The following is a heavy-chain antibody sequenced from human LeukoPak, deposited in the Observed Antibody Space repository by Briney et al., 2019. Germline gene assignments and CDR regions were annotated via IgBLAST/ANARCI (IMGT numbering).Heavy chain of an antibody. CDR1: GFTFSSYS. J-gene: IGHJ4*02. Sequence: GGSLRLSCAASGFTFSSYSMNWVRQAPVKGLEWVSSISSSSYIYYADSVKGRFTISRDNAKNSLYLQMNSLRAEDTAVYYCARDSQPIAVEFSDYWGQGTLVTVSS. CDR3: ARDSQPIAVEFSDY. V-gene: IGHV3-21*01. D-gene: IGHD6-19*01. CDR2: ISSSSYI.